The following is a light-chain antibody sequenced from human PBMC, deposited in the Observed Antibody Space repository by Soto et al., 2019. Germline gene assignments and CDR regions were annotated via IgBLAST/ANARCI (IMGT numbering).Light chain of an antibody. Sequence: EIVMTQSPATLSVSPGERATLSCRASQSVSTNLAWYQQKPGQAPRLLISGASTRATGVPPRFSGSGSGTEFTLTISSLQSEDVATYYCQKYNSALSITFGQGTRLEIK. V-gene: IGKV3-15*01. J-gene: IGKJ5*01. CDR3: QKYNSALSIT. CDR2: GAS. CDR1: QSVSTN.